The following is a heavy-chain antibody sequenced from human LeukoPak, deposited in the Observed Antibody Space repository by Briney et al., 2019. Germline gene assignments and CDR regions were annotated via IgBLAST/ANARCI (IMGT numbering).Heavy chain of an antibody. Sequence: KPSETLSLTCTVSGGAISSYYWSWIRQPPGKGLEWIGYIYYSGNTNYTPSLKSRVTISVDTSKNQFSLKLSSVTAADTAVYYCARRDGYNSYYFDYWGQGTLVTVSS. D-gene: IGHD5-24*01. CDR1: GGAISSYY. CDR3: ARRDGYNSYYFDY. CDR2: IYYSGNT. V-gene: IGHV4-59*01. J-gene: IGHJ4*02.